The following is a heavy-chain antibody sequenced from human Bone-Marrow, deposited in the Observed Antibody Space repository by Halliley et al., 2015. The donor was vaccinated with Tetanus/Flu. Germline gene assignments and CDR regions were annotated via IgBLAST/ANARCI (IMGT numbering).Heavy chain of an antibody. Sequence: TLSLTCTVSGGTMNTDGYSWGWIRQPPGQGLEWIGFGLDTGNTYYNPSLKSRFTISVDRSKKDFSLKLASVTAADTAVYYCATVGPYQVLSLAAWGQGILVTVSS. CDR2: GLDTGNT. CDR1: GGTMNTDGYS. D-gene: IGHD2-2*01. CDR3: ATVGPYQVLSLAA. J-gene: IGHJ5*02. V-gene: IGHV4-30-2*01.